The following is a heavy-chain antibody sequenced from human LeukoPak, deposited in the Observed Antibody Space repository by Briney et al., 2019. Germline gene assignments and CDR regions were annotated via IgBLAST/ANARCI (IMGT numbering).Heavy chain of an antibody. CDR3: ARRVLLYDILTAYSHSYSYYMDV. CDR2: ISAYNGNT. CDR1: GYTFTSYG. Sequence: ASVKVSCKASGYTFTSYGISWVRQAPGQGLEWMGWISAYNGNTNYAQKFQGRVTMTRNTSRSTAYMELSSLRSEDTAVYYCARRVLLYDILTAYSHSYSYYMDVWGRGTTVTISS. V-gene: IGHV1-18*01. D-gene: IGHD3-9*01. J-gene: IGHJ6*03.